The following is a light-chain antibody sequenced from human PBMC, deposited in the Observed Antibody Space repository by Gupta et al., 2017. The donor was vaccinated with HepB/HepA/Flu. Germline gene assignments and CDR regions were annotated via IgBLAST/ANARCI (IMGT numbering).Light chain of an antibody. CDR1: QAVSSSF. CDR2: GST. CDR3: QQYHSSPWT. J-gene: IGKJ1*01. Sequence: EIVLTQSAGTLSVSPGERAILSCRASQAVSSSFLGWYQVRHGQAPRLLIDGSTNRATGITDRFSGSESGTEFTLTSSRLEPEEFEVYYCQQYHSSPWTFGQGTKVELK. V-gene: IGKV3-20*01.